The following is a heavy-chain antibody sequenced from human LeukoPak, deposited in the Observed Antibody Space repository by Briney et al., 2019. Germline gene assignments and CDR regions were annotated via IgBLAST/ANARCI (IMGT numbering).Heavy chain of an antibody. J-gene: IGHJ4*02. D-gene: IGHD6-19*01. CDR2: FDPEDGET. V-gene: IGHV1-24*01. CDR3: ATAPSLVYSSGWYDY. CDR1: GYTLTELS. Sequence: ASVKVSCKVSGYTLTELSMHWVRQAPGKGLEWMEGFDPEDGETIYAQKFQGRVTMTEDTSTDTAYMELSSLRSEDTAVYYCATAPSLVYSSGWYDYWGQGTLVTVSS.